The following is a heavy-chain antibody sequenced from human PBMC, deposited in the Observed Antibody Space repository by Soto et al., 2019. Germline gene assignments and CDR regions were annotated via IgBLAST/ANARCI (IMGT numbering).Heavy chain of an antibody. V-gene: IGHV3-66*01. Sequence: PGGSLRLSCAASEFSVNSKYMSWVRRAPGKGLEWVSVIYNGGTTKYAASVQGRFIISSDNSKNTLYLQMNSLRAEDTGVYYCATSPGNGGWYPYFDYWGPGTLVTVSS. CDR3: ATSPGNGGWYPYFDY. CDR1: EFSVNSKY. D-gene: IGHD6-19*01. CDR2: IYNGGTT. J-gene: IGHJ4*02.